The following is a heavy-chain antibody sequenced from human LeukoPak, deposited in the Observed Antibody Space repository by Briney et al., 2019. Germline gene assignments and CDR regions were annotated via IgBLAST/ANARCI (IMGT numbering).Heavy chain of an antibody. D-gene: IGHD6-25*01. CDR2: IKQDGSEK. Sequence: PGGSLRLSCAASGLAFTNSWMSWVRQTPGEGLEWVANIKQDGSEKYYVDSVKGRFTISRDNAKNSLYLQMNSLTAEDTALYYCARLSTAAAGGDYWGQGTLVTVSS. CDR1: GLAFTNSW. V-gene: IGHV3-7*01. CDR3: ARLSTAAAGGDY. J-gene: IGHJ4*02.